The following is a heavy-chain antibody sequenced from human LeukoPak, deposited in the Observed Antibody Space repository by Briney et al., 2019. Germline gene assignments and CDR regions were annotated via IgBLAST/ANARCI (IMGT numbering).Heavy chain of an antibody. D-gene: IGHD3-10*01. CDR2: ISSGGDST. CDR1: GFTLRSYD. CDR3: AKPIRGYYGTDY. J-gene: IGHJ4*02. V-gene: IGHV3-23*01. Sequence: GGSLRLSCAASGFTLRSYDMSWVRQAPGKGLEWVSAISSGGDSTYYADSVKGRLTISRDNSKNTLSLQMNSLRAEDTAVYYCAKPIRGYYGTDYWGQGTLVTVSS.